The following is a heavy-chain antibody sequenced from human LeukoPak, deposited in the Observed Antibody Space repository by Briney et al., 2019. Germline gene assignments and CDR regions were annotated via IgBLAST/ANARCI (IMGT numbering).Heavy chain of an antibody. CDR1: GGSISSGGYS. Sequence: SETLSLTCAVSGGSISSGGYSWSWIRQPPGKGLEWIGYIYHSGSTYYNPSLKSRVTISVDRSKNQFSLKLSSVTAADTAVYYCARVAYYSGSGSYPVYYFDYWGQGTLVTVSS. D-gene: IGHD3-10*01. V-gene: IGHV4-30-2*01. CDR2: IYHSGST. J-gene: IGHJ4*02. CDR3: ARVAYYSGSGSYPVYYFDY.